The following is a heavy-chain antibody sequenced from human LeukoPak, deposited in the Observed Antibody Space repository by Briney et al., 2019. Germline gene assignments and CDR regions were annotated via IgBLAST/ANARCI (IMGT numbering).Heavy chain of an antibody. V-gene: IGHV4-39*07. CDR2: IYYSGST. Sequence: SETLSLTCTVSGGSISSSSYYWGWIRQPPGKGLEWIGSIYYSGSTYYNPSLKSRVTISVDTSKNQFSLKLSSVTAADTAVYYCARVDGDYVYYYGMDVWGQGTTVTVSS. CDR3: ARVDGDYVYYYGMDV. J-gene: IGHJ6*02. D-gene: IGHD4-17*01. CDR1: GGSISSSSYY.